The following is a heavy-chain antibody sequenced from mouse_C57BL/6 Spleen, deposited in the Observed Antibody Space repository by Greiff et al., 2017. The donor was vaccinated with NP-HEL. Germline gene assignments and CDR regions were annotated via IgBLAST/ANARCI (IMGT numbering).Heavy chain of an antibody. CDR2: INPNNGGT. D-gene: IGHD2-3*01. Sequence: EVQLQQSGPELVKPGASVKISCKASGYTFTDYYMNWVKQSHGKSLEWIGDINPNNGGTSYNQKFKGKATLTVDKSSSTAYMELRSLTSEDSAVYYCARGYYIKAWFAYWGQGTLVTVSA. V-gene: IGHV1-26*01. CDR3: ARGYYIKAWFAY. J-gene: IGHJ3*01. CDR1: GYTFTDYY.